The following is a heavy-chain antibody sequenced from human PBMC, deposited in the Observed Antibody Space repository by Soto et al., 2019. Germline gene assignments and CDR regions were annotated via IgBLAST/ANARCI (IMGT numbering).Heavy chain of an antibody. V-gene: IGHV1-69*13. Sequence: SVKVSCKVSGGTFSSHATSWVRQAPGQGLEWMGGIIPFFKATSFAQKFQGRVTITADDSTSTAYTDLYSLGSEDTAVYYCARDVPLNYYDGTFSYYAMDVWGQGTTVTVSS. CDR2: IIPFFKAT. CDR3: ARDVPLNYYDGTFSYYAMDV. CDR1: GGTFSSHA. J-gene: IGHJ6*02. D-gene: IGHD3-16*01.